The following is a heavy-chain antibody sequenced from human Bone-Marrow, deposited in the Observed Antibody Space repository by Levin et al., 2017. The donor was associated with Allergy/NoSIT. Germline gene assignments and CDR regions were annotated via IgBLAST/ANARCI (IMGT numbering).Heavy chain of an antibody. D-gene: IGHD6-19*01. J-gene: IGHJ4*02. Sequence: GGSLRLSCAASGFTFRGYGMHWVRQAAGKGLEWVALVSYDGAKQFYADSVRGRFTISRDNSKNTLYFQMNSLRAEDTAVYFCARFKGSDTAGYFDYWGQGILVTVSS. CDR1: GFTFRGYG. V-gene: IGHV3-33*05. CDR3: ARFKGSDTAGYFDY. CDR2: VSYDGAKQ.